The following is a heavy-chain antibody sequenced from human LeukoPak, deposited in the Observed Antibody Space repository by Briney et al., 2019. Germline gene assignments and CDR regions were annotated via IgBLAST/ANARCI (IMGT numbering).Heavy chain of an antibody. D-gene: IGHD2-2*02. J-gene: IGHJ5*02. Sequence: ASVKVSCTASGYTFTSYAMNWVRQAPGQGLEWMGWINTNTGNPTYAQGFTGRFVFSLDTSVSTAYLQISSLKAEDTAVYYCARDNRYCSSTSCYTRYNWFDPWGQGTLVTVSS. CDR2: INTNTGNP. CDR3: ARDNRYCSSTSCYTRYNWFDP. CDR1: GYTFTSYA. V-gene: IGHV7-4-1*02.